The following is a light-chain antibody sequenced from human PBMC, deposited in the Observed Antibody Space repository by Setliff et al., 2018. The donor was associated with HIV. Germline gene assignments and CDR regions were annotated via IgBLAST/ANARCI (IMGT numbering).Light chain of an antibody. J-gene: IGLJ1*01. CDR3: CSYASGSTSLFV. V-gene: IGLV2-23*02. CDR2: EVS. CDR1: STDVGTYNL. Sequence: QSVLAQPASVSGSPGQSITISCTGTSTDVGTYNLVSWYQQHPGKAPKVMIYEVSKRPSGISNRFSGSKSGNTASLTISGLKPEDESDYYCCSYASGSTSLFVFGTGT.